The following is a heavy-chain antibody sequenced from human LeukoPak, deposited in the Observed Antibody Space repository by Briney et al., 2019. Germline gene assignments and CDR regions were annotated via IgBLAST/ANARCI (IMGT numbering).Heavy chain of an antibody. CDR2: IIPIFGTA. J-gene: IGHJ5*02. CDR1: GGTFSSYA. D-gene: IGHD4-17*01. CDR3: ARDKFHDTVTRGKNWFDP. V-gene: IGHV1-69*01. Sequence: SVKVSCKASGGTFSSYAISWVRQAPGQGLEWMGGIIPIFGTANYAQKFQGRVTITADESTSTAYMELSSLRSEDTAVYYCARDKFHDTVTRGKNWFDPWGQGTLVTVSS.